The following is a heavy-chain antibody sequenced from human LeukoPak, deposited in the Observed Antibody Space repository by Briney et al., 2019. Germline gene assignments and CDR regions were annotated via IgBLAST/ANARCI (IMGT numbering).Heavy chain of an antibody. D-gene: IGHD3-10*01. V-gene: IGHV4-34*01. CDR1: GGSFSGYY. Sequence: PSETLSLTCAVYGGSFSGYYWSWIRQPPGKGLEWIGEINHSGSTNYNPSLKSRVTISVDTSKNQFSLKLSSVTAADTAVYYCARQGLWFGELFYWGQGTLVTVSS. J-gene: IGHJ4*02. CDR3: ARQGLWFGELFY. CDR2: INHSGST.